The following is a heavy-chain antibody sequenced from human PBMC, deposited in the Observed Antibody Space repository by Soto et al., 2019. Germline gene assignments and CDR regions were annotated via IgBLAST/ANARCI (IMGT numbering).Heavy chain of an antibody. D-gene: IGHD3-22*01. Sequence: PGESLKISCKGSGYSFITHWIAWVRQMPGEGLGWMGIINPADSDIRYSPSFQGQVTISVDRSINTAYLQWSSLKASDTATYYCTRPQSSGWYDFWGQGTLVTVSS. V-gene: IGHV5-51*01. CDR2: INPADSDI. J-gene: IGHJ5*01. CDR1: GYSFITHW. CDR3: TRPQSSGWYDF.